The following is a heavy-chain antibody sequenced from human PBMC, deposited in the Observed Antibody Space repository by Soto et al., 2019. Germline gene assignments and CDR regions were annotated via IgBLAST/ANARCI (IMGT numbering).Heavy chain of an antibody. J-gene: IGHJ2*01. D-gene: IGHD2-2*01. V-gene: IGHV3-23*01. CDR1: GFTFINYA. CDR2: ISGGGDRT. Sequence: EVQLLESGGGLVQPGGSLRLSCVGSGFTFINYAMNWVRQTPGKGLEWVSGISGGGDRTFDADSVEGRYTSSGDNSKKPVNLQMNSLRADDTAVYYCARKVLGSTSRPDWWYFDLWGRGTLVTVS. CDR3: ARKVLGSTSRPDWWYFDL.